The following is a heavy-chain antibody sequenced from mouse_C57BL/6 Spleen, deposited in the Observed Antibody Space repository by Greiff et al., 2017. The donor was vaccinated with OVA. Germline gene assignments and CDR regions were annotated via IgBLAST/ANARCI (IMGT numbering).Heavy chain of an antibody. J-gene: IGHJ2*01. V-gene: IGHV1-80*01. CDR1: GYAFSSYW. D-gene: IGHD1-3*01. CDR3: ARGDYSGGYAY. Sequence: VQLQQSGAELVKPGASVKISCKASGYAFSSYWMNWVKQRPGKGLEWIGQIYPGDGDTNYNGTFKGKATLTADNSSSTAYMQLSSLTSEDSAVYFCARGDYSGGYAYWGQGTTLTVSA. CDR2: IYPGDGDT.